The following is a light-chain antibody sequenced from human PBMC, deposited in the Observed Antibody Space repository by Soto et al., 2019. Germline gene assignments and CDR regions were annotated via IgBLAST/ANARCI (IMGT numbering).Light chain of an antibody. V-gene: IGKV1-9*01. Sequence: DIQLTQSPSFLSASVGDRVTITCRASQGISSYLAWYQQKPGKAPNLLIYVASTLQSGVPSRFSGSGSGTEFTLTISSLQPDDFATYYCQQLNNYPFTFGPGTKVDIK. CDR3: QQLNNYPFT. J-gene: IGKJ3*01. CDR1: QGISSY. CDR2: VAS.